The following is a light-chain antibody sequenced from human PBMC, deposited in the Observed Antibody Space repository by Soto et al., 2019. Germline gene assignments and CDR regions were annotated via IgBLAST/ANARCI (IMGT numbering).Light chain of an antibody. CDR2: AAS. V-gene: IGKV1-9*01. CDR3: QQLNSYPPP. CDR1: QGISSY. Sequence: IQLTQSPSSLSASVGDRVTITCRASQGISSYLAWYQQKPGKAPKLLIYAASTLQSGVPSRFSGSGSGTDFPLTLSSLHPEDFATYYCQQLNSYPPPFGPGTKVDIK. J-gene: IGKJ3*01.